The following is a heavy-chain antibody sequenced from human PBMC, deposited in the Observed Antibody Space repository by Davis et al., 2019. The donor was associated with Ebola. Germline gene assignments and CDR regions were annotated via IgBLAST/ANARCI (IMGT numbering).Heavy chain of an antibody. J-gene: IGHJ4*02. Sequence: GESLKISCAASGFTFSSYSMNWVRQAPGKGLEWVSSISSSSSYIYYADSVKGRFTISRDNAKNSLYLQMNSLRAEDTAVYYCARDLWNDWGVGYWGQGTLVTVSS. D-gene: IGHD1-1*01. CDR2: ISSSSSYI. CDR1: GFTFSSYS. V-gene: IGHV3-21*01. CDR3: ARDLWNDWGVGY.